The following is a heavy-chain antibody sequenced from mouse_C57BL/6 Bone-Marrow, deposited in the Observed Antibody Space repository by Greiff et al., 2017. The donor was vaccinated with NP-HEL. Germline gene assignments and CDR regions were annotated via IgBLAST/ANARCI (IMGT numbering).Heavy chain of an antibody. V-gene: IGHV5-4*03. D-gene: IGHD2-5*01. CDR2: ISDGGSYT. J-gene: IGHJ2*01. CDR3: ASLYYSNFFYFDY. CDR1: GFTFSSYA. Sequence: EVKLMESGGGLVKPGGSLKLSCAASGFTFSSYAMSWVRQTPEKRLEWVATISDGGSYTYYPDNVKGRFTISRDNAKNNLYLQMSHLKSEDTAMYYCASLYYSNFFYFDYWGQGTTLTVSS.